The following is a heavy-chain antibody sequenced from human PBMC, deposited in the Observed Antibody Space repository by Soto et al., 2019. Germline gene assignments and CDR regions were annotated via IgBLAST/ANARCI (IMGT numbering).Heavy chain of an antibody. D-gene: IGHD5-12*01. CDR3: TAIVATIRIFEY. Sequence: EVQLVESGGGLVKPGWSLRLSCVASGFTFSNARMSWVRQAPGKGLEWVGRIKSKTEGGTIDYAAPVKGRFTISRDDSTNTLYLQMNSLKIEDTAVYYCTAIVATIRIFEYWGQGTLVTVSS. V-gene: IGHV3-15*01. CDR1: GFTFSNAR. J-gene: IGHJ4*02. CDR2: IKSKTEGGTI.